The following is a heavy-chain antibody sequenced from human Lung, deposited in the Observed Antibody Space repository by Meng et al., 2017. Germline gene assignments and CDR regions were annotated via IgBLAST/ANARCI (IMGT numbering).Heavy chain of an antibody. V-gene: IGHV1-18*04. CDR3: ARARGATAMANDLDY. J-gene: IGHJ4*02. CDR2: ISDNNHST. D-gene: IGHD2/OR15-2a*01. CDR1: VYSVRDYS. Sequence: VQPRPGGEKPLKSVESSFNTSVYSVRDYSMSWRRQIPEQPVEGMGWISDNNHSTTNTYNPQLGIRATTSADTCKAYLSLRMISAGAADSALYARARGATAMANDLDYWGQGTLVTVSS.